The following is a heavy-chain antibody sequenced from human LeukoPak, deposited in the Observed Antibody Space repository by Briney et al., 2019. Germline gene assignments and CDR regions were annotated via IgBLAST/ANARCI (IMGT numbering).Heavy chain of an antibody. CDR3: ASGLGYCTNGVCYKPYYFDY. CDR1: GFTFSSYW. CDR2: IKQDGSEK. V-gene: IGHV3-7*05. Sequence: GGSLRLSCAASGFTFSSYWMSWGRQAPGKGLEWVANIKQDGSEKYYVDSVKGRFTISRDNAKNSLYLQMNSLRAEDTAVYYCASGLGYCTNGVCYKPYYFDYWGQGTLVTVSS. D-gene: IGHD2-8*01. J-gene: IGHJ4*02.